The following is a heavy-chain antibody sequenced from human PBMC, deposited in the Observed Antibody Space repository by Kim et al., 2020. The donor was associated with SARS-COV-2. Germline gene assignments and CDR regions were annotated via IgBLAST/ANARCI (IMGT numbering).Heavy chain of an antibody. CDR3: ARDSSGWYFRAFDI. J-gene: IGHJ3*02. Sequence: GGSLRLSCAASGFTFSSYEMNWVRQAPGKGLEWVSYISSSGSTIYYADSVKGRFTISRDNAKNSLYLQMNSLRAEDTAVYYCARDSSGWYFRAFDIWGQGTMVTVSS. V-gene: IGHV3-48*03. CDR2: ISSSGSTI. D-gene: IGHD6-19*01. CDR1: GFTFSSYE.